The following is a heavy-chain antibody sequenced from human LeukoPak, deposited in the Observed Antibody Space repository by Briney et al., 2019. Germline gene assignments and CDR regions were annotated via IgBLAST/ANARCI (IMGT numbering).Heavy chain of an antibody. CDR3: ARGRIGYSGYGAMVVFDY. CDR2: INHSGSN. V-gene: IGHV4-34*01. Sequence: PSETLSLTCAVYGGSFSVYYWSWIRQPPGKGLEWSGEINHSGSNNYNPSLKSRVTISVDTPKNQFSVKLSSVTAADTAVYYCARGRIGYSGYGAMVVFDYWGQGTLVTVSS. CDR1: GGSFSVYY. D-gene: IGHD5-12*01. J-gene: IGHJ4*02.